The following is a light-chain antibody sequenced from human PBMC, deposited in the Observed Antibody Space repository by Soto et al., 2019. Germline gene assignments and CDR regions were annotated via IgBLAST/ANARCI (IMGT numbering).Light chain of an antibody. CDR2: AAS. V-gene: IGKV1-39*01. Sequence: IQMTQSPSSLSASVGDRVTITCRASQNINTYLNWCQQKPGKAPNLLIYAASSLQSGVPTRFSGSGSGTDFTLTISSLQPEDFATYYCQQSYSTPYTFGQGTKLEMK. J-gene: IGKJ2*01. CDR1: QNINTY. CDR3: QQSYSTPYT.